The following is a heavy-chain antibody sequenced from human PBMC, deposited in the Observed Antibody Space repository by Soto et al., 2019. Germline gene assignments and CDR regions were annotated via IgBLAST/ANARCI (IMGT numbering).Heavy chain of an antibody. CDR2: IKSKTDGGTT. J-gene: IGHJ6*02. V-gene: IGHV3-15*07. CDR3: TTDGLGSSSTRSYYYYGMDV. Sequence: GGSLRLSCAASGFTFSNAWMNWVRQAPGKGLEWVGRIKSKTDGGTTDYAAPVKGRFTISRDDSKNTLYLQMNSLKTEDTAVYYCTTDGLGSSSTRSYYYYGMDVWGQGTTVTVSS. CDR1: GFTFSNAW. D-gene: IGHD6-6*01.